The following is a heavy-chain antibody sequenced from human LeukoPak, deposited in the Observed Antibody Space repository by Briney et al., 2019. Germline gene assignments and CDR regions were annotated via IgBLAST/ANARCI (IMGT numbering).Heavy chain of an antibody. D-gene: IGHD6-13*01. J-gene: IGHJ6*02. V-gene: IGHV4-34*01. CDR2: INHSGST. Sequence: SETLSLTCAVYGGSFSGYYWSWIRQPPGKGLEWIGEINHSGSTNYNPSLKSRVTISVDTSKNQFSLKLSSATAADTAVYYCAKRYSSSWYHYYYGMDVWGQGTTVTVSS. CDR3: AKRYSSSWYHYYYGMDV. CDR1: GGSFSGYY.